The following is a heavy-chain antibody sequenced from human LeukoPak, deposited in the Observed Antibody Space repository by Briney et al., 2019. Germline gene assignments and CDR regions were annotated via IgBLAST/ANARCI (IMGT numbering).Heavy chain of an antibody. CDR1: GYSFTSYW. D-gene: IGHD4-23*01. Sequence: GESLNISCNGSGYSFTSYWIGWVRQMPGKGLEWMGIIYPGDSDTRYSPSFQGQVTISADKSISTAYLQWSSLKASDTAMYYCARQPSTVVKDYWGQGTLVTVSS. CDR3: ARQPSTVVKDY. J-gene: IGHJ4*02. V-gene: IGHV5-51*01. CDR2: IYPGDSDT.